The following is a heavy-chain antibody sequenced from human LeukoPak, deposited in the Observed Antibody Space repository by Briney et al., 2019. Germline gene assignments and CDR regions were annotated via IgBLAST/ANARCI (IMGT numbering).Heavy chain of an antibody. J-gene: IGHJ6*04. D-gene: IGHD6-13*01. Sequence: PSETLSLTCAVYGGSFSGYYWSWIRQPPGKGLEWIGEINHSGSTNYNPSLKSRVTIPVDTSKNQFSLKLSSVTAADTAVYYCARGRAAALDVWGKGTTVTVSS. CDR1: GGSFSGYY. CDR2: INHSGST. CDR3: ARGRAAALDV. V-gene: IGHV4-34*01.